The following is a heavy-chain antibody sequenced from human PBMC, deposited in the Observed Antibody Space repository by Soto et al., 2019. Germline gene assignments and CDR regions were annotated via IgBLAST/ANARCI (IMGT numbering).Heavy chain of an antibody. CDR2: IYYTGST. V-gene: IGHV4-59*01. CDR1: GVSISTYY. D-gene: IGHD3-16*01. J-gene: IGHJ5*02. CDR3: ARASSCAYDSCAFDP. Sequence: SETLSLTCPVSGVSISTYYWSWIRQPPGKGLEWIGFIYYTGSTNYNPSLKSRVTLSLDTSKNQFSLKLSSVTAADTAVYYCARASSCAYDSCAFDPWGQGTLVTVS.